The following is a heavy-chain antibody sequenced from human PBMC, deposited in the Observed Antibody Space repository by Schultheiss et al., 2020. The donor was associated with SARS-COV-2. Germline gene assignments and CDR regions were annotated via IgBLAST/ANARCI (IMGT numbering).Heavy chain of an antibody. J-gene: IGHJ6*02. CDR2: INRSGST. CDR1: GGSFSGSY. CDR3: ARMPRRGYNYGVDV. D-gene: IGHD3-22*01. V-gene: IGHV4-34*01. Sequence: SETLSLTCAVYGGSFSGSYWSWIRQPPGKGLEWIGEINRSGSTNYNPSLKGRVTISVDTSKNQFSLKLSSVTAADTAVYYCARMPRRGYNYGVDVWGQGTTVTVSS.